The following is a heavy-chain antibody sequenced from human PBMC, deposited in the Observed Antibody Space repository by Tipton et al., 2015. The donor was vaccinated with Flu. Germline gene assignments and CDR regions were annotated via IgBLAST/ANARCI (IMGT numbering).Heavy chain of an antibody. CDR3: ARMAVASGSFYIDS. CDR2: IFHSEST. D-gene: IGHD6-13*01. CDR1: GGSFSSYY. J-gene: IGHJ4*02. Sequence: TLSLTCTVSGGSFSSYYWSWIRQPPGKRLEWIGYIFHSESTHYNPSLESRVTISVGTSKSQFSLRLSSVTAADTAVYYCARMAVASGSFYIDSWGQGTLVTVSS. V-gene: IGHV4-59*08.